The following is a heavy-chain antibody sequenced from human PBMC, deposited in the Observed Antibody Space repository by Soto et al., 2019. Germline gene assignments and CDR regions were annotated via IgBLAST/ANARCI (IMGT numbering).Heavy chain of an antibody. CDR2: INAGNGNT. Sequence: GASVKVSCKASGYTFSNYGIHWVRQAPGQRLEWMGLINAGNGNTKYSQKFQGRVTITRDTSASTAYMELSSLRSEDAAVYYCARDVGWWFGDKAFDYWGQGTLVTVSS. V-gene: IGHV1-3*01. D-gene: IGHD3-10*01. CDR1: GYTFSNYG. J-gene: IGHJ4*02. CDR3: ARDVGWWFGDKAFDY.